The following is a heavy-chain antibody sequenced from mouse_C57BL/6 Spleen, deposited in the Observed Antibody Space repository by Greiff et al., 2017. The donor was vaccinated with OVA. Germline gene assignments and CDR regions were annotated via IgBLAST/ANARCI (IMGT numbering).Heavy chain of an antibody. CDR1: GFTFSSYA. CDR2: ISDGGSYT. J-gene: IGHJ2*01. V-gene: IGHV5-4*01. CDR3: ARAGGTLYYFDY. Sequence: EVHLVESGGGLVKPGGSLKLSCAASGFTFSSYAMSWVRQTPEKRLEWVATISDGGSYTYYPDNVKGRFTISRDNAKNNLYLQMSHLKSEDTAMYYCARAGGTLYYFDYWGQGTTLTVSS. D-gene: IGHD4-1*01.